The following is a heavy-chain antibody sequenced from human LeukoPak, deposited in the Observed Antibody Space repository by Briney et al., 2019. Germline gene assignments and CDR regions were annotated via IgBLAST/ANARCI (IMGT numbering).Heavy chain of an antibody. Sequence: SETLSLTCTVSGDSISSSSFYWGWIRQPPGKGLEWIGSIYYSGSTYYDPSLKSRVTISVDTSKNQFSLKLSSVTAADTAVYYCARGGHYYDSSGYYDLPFDYWGQGTLVTVSS. CDR1: GDSISSSSFY. CDR3: ARGGHYYDSSGYYDLPFDY. CDR2: IYYSGST. D-gene: IGHD3-22*01. V-gene: IGHV4-39*07. J-gene: IGHJ4*02.